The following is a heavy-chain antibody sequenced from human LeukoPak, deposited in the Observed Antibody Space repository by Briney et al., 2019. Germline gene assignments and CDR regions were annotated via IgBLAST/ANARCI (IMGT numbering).Heavy chain of an antibody. V-gene: IGHV3-48*04. CDR3: ARDNWVDC. J-gene: IGHJ5*01. CDR2: IDTSSTIM. Sequence: GGSLRLSFAASGLTFSKYSMTWVRQAPGKGLEWVSFIDTSSTIMYYTDSVKGRFTISRDNAKNSLYLQMDSLKVEDTAIYYCARDNWVDCWGQGTLVTVSS. CDR1: GLTFSKYS.